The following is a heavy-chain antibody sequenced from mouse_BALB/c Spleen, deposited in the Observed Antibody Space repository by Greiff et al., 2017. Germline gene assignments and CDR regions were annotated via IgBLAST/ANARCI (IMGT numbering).Heavy chain of an antibody. J-gene: IGHJ1*01. V-gene: IGHV1-18*01. Sequence: EVQVVESGPELVKPGASVKIPCKASGYTFTDYKMDWVKQSHGKSLEWIGDINPNNGGTIFNQKFKDKATLTVDKSSSTAYMELRSLTSEDTAVYDCARYGLGYGYKNWYFDVWGAGTTVTVSS. CDR1: GYTFTDYK. D-gene: IGHD2-2*01. CDR3: ARYGLGYGYKNWYFDV. CDR2: INPNNGGT.